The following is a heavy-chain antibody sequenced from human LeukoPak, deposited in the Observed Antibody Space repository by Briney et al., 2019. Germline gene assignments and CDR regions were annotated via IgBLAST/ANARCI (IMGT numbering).Heavy chain of an antibody. Sequence: GGSLRLSCAASGFTVSSNYMSWVRQAPGKGLEWVSVIYSGGSTYYADSVKGRFTISRDNSKNTLYLQMNSLRAEDTAVYYCARGYCSGGSCHPGAYYFDYWGQGTLVTVSS. V-gene: IGHV3-66*01. CDR2: IYSGGST. CDR1: GFTVSSNY. J-gene: IGHJ4*02. CDR3: ARGYCSGGSCHPGAYYFDY. D-gene: IGHD2-15*01.